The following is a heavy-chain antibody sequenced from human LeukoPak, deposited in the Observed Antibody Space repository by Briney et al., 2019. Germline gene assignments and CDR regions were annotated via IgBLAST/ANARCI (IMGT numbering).Heavy chain of an antibody. V-gene: IGHV4-39*01. CDR3: ARTYNWNYPRKFDY. Sequence: SETLSLTCTVSGGSISSSSYYWGWIRQPPGKGLEWNGSIYYSGSTYYNPSLKSRVTISVDTSKNQFSLKLSSVTAADTAVYYCARTYNWNYPRKFDYWGQGTLVTVSS. D-gene: IGHD1-7*01. CDR1: GGSISSSSYY. J-gene: IGHJ4*02. CDR2: IYYSGST.